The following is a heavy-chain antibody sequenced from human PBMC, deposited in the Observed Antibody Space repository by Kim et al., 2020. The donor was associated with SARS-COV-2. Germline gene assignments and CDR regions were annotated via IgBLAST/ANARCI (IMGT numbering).Heavy chain of an antibody. J-gene: IGHJ5*02. CDR3: ARGRRDGYNPFDP. CDR1: GGTFSSYA. V-gene: IGHV1-69*13. CDR2: IIPIFGTA. Sequence: SVKVSCKASGGTFSSYAISWVRQAPGQGLEWMGGIIPIFGTANYAQKFQGRVTITADESTSTAYMELSSLRSEDTAVYYCARGRRDGYNPFDPWGQGTLVTVSS. D-gene: IGHD5-12*01.